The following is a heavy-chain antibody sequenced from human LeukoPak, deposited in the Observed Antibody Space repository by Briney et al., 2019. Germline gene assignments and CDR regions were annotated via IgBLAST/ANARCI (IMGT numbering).Heavy chain of an antibody. CDR2: INPNSGGT. J-gene: IGHJ4*02. V-gene: IGHV1-2*02. CDR3: ARVPRRGCSYGCFDY. D-gene: IGHD5-18*01. Sequence: ASVKVSCKASGYTFTGYYMHWVRQAPGQGLEWMGWINPNSGGTNYAQKFQGRVTITRNTSISTAYMELSSLRSEDTAVYYCARVPRRGCSYGCFDYWGQGTLVTVSS. CDR1: GYTFTGYY.